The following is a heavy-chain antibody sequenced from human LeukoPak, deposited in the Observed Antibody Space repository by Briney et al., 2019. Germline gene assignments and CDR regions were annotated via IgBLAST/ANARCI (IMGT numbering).Heavy chain of an antibody. J-gene: IGHJ6*03. CDR3: ARDKRVAVAGTYIYYYYMDV. V-gene: IGHV4-4*07. CDR2: IYISGSGST. CDR1: GYSISSGYY. D-gene: IGHD6-19*01. Sequence: SETLSLTCTVSGYSISSGYYWSWIRQPAGKGLEWIGRIYISGSGSTNYNPSLKSRVTMSVDTSKNQFSLKLSSVTAADTAVYYCARDKRVAVAGTYIYYYYMDVWGNGTTVTISS.